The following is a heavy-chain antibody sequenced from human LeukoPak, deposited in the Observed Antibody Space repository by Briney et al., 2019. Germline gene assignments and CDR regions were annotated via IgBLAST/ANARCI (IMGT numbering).Heavy chain of an antibody. CDR1: GYTFTGYF. Sequence: ASVEVSCKASGYTFTGYFIHWVRQAPGQGLEWMGWLNPNSGGTNYAQKFQGRVTMTRDTSINTAYMELSRLRSDDTAMYYCARDGSSWYNWFDPWGRGTLVTVSS. J-gene: IGHJ5*02. CDR3: ARDGSSWYNWFDP. V-gene: IGHV1-2*02. CDR2: LNPNSGGT. D-gene: IGHD6-13*01.